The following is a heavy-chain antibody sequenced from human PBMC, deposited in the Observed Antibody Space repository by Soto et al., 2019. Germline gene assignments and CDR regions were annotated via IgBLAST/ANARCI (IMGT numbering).Heavy chain of an antibody. CDR2: SSPRGDTI. J-gene: IGHJ4*02. D-gene: IGHD6-19*01. CDR3: AKGPHTNVGWPYYFES. V-gene: IGHV3-48*02. CDR1: GFSLATYP. Sequence: PGGSLRLSCVASGFSLATYPMNWVRQTPGKGLEWISYSSPRGDTIYYADSVEGRFTISRDNARNSLSLHMSSLRDEDSALYYCAKGPHTNVGWPYYFESWGQGVPVTVSS.